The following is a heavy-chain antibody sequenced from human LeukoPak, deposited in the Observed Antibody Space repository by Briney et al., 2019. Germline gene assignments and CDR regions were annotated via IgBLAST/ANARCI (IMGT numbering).Heavy chain of an antibody. J-gene: IGHJ4*02. D-gene: IGHD6-6*01. Sequence: SVKVSCKASGGTFSSYAISWVRQAPGQGLEWMGGIIPIFGTANCAQKFQGRVTITADESTSTAYMELSSLRSEDTAVYYCASSSSSHYYFDYWGQGTLVTVSS. CDR3: ASSSSSHYYFDY. V-gene: IGHV1-69*01. CDR2: IIPIFGTA. CDR1: GGTFSSYA.